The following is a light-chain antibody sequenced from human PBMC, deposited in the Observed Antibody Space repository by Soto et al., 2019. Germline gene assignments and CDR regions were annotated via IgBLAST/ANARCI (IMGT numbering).Light chain of an antibody. CDR3: QQYNNWPQT. CDR2: GAS. CDR1: QTINNT. J-gene: IGKJ1*01. Sequence: VMTQAPATLSVSPGERATLSCRASQTINNTVAWYQLKDGQVPRLVIYGASTRATDIPARFSGSESGTELTITIGSLQSEDGEEYHGQQYNNWPQTFGQGTKVDI. V-gene: IGKV3-15*01.